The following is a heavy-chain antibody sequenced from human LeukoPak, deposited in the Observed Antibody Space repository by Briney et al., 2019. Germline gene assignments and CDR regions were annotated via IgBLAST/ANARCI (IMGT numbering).Heavy chain of an antibody. V-gene: IGHV3-15*01. CDR1: GFTFSNAW. CDR3: TLTGVSVSYYYNGMDV. Sequence: GGSLRLSCAASGFTFSNAWMTWVRQAPGKGLEWVGRIKSKTDVGTTDYAAPVKGRFTISRDDSKNTLYLQMNSLKTEDTAVYYCTLTGVSVSYYYNGMDVWGQGTTVTVSS. CDR2: IKSKTDVGTT. J-gene: IGHJ6*02.